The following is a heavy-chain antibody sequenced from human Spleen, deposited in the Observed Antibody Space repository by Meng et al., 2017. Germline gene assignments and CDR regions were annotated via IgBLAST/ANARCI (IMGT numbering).Heavy chain of an antibody. Sequence: GGSLRLSCTASGFSFSSYAMTWVRQAPGKGLEWVSTISGNGDSTYYADFVKGRFTISRDNSKNMLSLQMNSLRDEVTAIYYCAKDILWGQGTLVTVSS. D-gene: IGHD2-2*02. CDR3: AKDIL. CDR2: ISGNGDST. J-gene: IGHJ4*02. V-gene: IGHV3-23*01. CDR1: GFSFSSYA.